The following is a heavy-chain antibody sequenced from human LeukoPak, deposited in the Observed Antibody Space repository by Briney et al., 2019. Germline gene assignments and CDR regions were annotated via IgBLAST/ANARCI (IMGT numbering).Heavy chain of an antibody. CDR1: GGTFSSYA. CDR3: ARDPQLSYDFSSTYFDY. V-gene: IGHV1-69*13. D-gene: IGHD3-3*01. CDR2: IIPIFGTA. J-gene: IGHJ4*02. Sequence: ASVKVSCKASGGTFSSYAISWVRQAPGQGLEWVGGIIPIFGTANYAQKFQGRVTITADESTSTAYMELSSLRSEDTAVYYCARDPQLSYDFSSTYFDYWGQGTLVTVSS.